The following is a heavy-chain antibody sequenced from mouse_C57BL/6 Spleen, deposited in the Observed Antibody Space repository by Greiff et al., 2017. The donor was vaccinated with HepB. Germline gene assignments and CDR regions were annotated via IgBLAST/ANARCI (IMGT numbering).Heavy chain of an antibody. Sequence: VQLQQSGPELVKPGASVKISCKASGYAFSSSWMNWVKQRPGKGLEWVGRIYPGDGDTDYNGKFKGKATLTADKSSSTAYMQLSSLTSEDSAVSFCARSSYSNYDYWGQGTTLTVSS. J-gene: IGHJ2*01. CDR3: ARSSYSNYDY. CDR2: IYPGDGDT. V-gene: IGHV1-82*01. CDR1: GYAFSSSW. D-gene: IGHD2-5*01.